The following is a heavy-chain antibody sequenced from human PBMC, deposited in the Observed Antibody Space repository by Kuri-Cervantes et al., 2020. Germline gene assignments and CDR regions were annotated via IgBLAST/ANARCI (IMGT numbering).Heavy chain of an antibody. CDR2: ISYDGSNK. V-gene: IGHV3-30*03. CDR3: ARDVKDSSSWYGYCYYGTDV. CDR1: GFTFSSYG. J-gene: IGHJ6*02. D-gene: IGHD6-13*01. Sequence: GESLKISCAASGFTFSSYGMHWVRQAPGKGLEWVAVISYDGSNKYYADSVKGRFTISRDNSKNTLYLQMNSLRAEDTAVYYCARDVKDSSSWYGYCYYGTDVWGQGTTVTVSS.